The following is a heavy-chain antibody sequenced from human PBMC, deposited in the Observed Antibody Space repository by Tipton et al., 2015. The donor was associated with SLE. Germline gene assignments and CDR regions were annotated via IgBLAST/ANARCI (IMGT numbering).Heavy chain of an antibody. CDR3: ARGEGYCSSTSCHRGWYFDL. J-gene: IGHJ2*01. Sequence: TLSRTCAVYGGSFSNYYWSWIRQPQGKGLEWIGEINHSGSTNYNPSLKSRITISVDTSKSQFSLKLSPVTAADTAVYYCARGEGYCSSTSCHRGWYFDLWGRGTLVSVSS. CDR1: GGSFSNYY. CDR2: INHSGST. V-gene: IGHV4-34*01. D-gene: IGHD2-2*01.